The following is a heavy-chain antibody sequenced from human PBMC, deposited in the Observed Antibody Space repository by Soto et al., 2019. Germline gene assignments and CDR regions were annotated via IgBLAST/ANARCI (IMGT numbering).Heavy chain of an antibody. Sequence: SGGSTNSRSDYWGWIRQPPGKGLEWIGSVYYSGSTHDNPSLQSRVTISVDTSRNQFSLNLISVTAADTAVYFCARQPRGPGYGERGLYFDYWGQGTLVTVSS. CDR3: ARQPRGPGYGERGLYFDY. J-gene: IGHJ4*02. D-gene: IGHD3-16*01. CDR1: GGSTNSRSDY. CDR2: VYYSGST. V-gene: IGHV4-39*01.